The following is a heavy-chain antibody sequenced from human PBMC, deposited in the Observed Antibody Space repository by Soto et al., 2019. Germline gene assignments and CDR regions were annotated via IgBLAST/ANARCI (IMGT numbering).Heavy chain of an antibody. CDR2: INWNGGST. V-gene: IGHV3-20*01. D-gene: IGHD2-8*01. CDR1: GFTFDDYG. Sequence: GGSLRLSCAASGFTFDDYGMSWVRQAPGKGLEWVSGINWNGGSTGYADSVKGRFTSSRDNAKNSLYLQMNSLRAEDTALYHCARDNILMEMNYYYYYYMDVWGKGTTVTVSS. CDR3: ARDNILMEMNYYYYYYMDV. J-gene: IGHJ6*03.